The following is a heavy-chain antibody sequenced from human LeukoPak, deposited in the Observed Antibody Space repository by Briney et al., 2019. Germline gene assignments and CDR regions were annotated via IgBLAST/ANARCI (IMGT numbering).Heavy chain of an antibody. J-gene: IGHJ3*02. CDR2: IIPIFGTA. CDR1: GGTFSSYA. Sequence: SVKVSCKASGGTFSSYAISWVRQAPGQGLEWMGGIIPIFGTANYAQKFQGRVTITTDESTRTAYMELSSLRSEDTAVYYCARARTDLWFGDLAYAFEIWGPGTMVTVSS. CDR3: ARARTDLWFGDLAYAFEI. V-gene: IGHV1-69*05. D-gene: IGHD3-10*01.